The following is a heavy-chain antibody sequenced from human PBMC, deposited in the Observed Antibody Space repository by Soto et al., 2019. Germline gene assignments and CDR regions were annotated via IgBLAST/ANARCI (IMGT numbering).Heavy chain of an antibody. J-gene: IGHJ6*02. CDR3: ATDGAAGAGMGV. D-gene: IGHD6-13*01. Sequence: EVQLVESGGGLVKPGGSLRLSCAASGLTFSTYGMNWVRQAPGKGLEWVSSISSGGEYVGYADSVKGRLTISRDNAKKSLYQHLDSLSVDDTVVYYCATDGAAGAGMGVWGQGTTVTVSS. CDR2: ISSGGEYV. CDR1: GLTFSTYG. V-gene: IGHV3-21*01.